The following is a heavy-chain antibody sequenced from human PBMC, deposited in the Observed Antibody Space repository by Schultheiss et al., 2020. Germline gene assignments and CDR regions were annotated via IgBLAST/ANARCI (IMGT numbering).Heavy chain of an antibody. V-gene: IGHV2-5*02. Sequence: SGPTLVKPTQTLTLTCTLSGFSLSTSEVGVAWIRQPPGKALEWLALIYWDDDKRYSPSLKNRLTITKDTSKNQVVLTMTNLAPVDTATYYCARWNTKVTARYDYWGQGILVTVSS. CDR2: IYWDDDK. D-gene: IGHD1-1*01. J-gene: IGHJ4*02. CDR1: GFSLSTSEVG. CDR3: ARWNTKVTARYDY.